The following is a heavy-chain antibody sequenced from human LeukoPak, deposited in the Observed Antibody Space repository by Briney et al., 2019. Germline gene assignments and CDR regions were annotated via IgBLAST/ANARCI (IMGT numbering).Heavy chain of an antibody. V-gene: IGHV3-7*05. D-gene: IGHD1-1*01. CDR1: RFTFSNYW. CDR3: ASQKNGASDY. J-gene: IGHJ4*02. Sequence: PGVSLRLSCAASRFTFSNYWMSWVRQAPGKGLEWLTNIKQDGREKYYVDSVKGRFTISRDNAKDSLYLQMNSLRAEDTAVYYCASQKNGASDYWGEGTLVTVS. CDR2: IKQDGREK.